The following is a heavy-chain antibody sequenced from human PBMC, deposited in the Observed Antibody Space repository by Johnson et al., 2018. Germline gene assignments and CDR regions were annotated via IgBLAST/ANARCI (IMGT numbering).Heavy chain of an antibody. V-gene: IGHV3-30-3*01. Sequence: QVQLVRSGGGVVQPGTSLRLSCVASGFSFNSYAMHWVRQAPGKGLEWVAIISSGGSNKHYPDSVKGRFTVSRDNSKNTLYLQMNSLRPEDTAVYYCAKDASFPYYDIWIGGGAHMDVWGQGTTVTVSS. CDR3: AKDASFPYYDIWIGGGAHMDV. CDR1: GFSFNSYA. J-gene: IGHJ6*02. D-gene: IGHD3/OR15-3a*01. CDR2: ISSGGSNK.